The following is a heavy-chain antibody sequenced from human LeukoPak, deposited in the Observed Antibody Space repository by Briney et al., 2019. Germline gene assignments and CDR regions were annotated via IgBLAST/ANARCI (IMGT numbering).Heavy chain of an antibody. CDR2: INPNSGGT. CDR1: RYTPTCYY. V-gene: IGHV1-2*02. J-gene: IGHJ6*03. Sequence: ASVKVSCKASRYTPTCYYMHWVRPAPGQGVEWMGWINPNSGGTNYAQKFQGRVTMTRDTSISTAYMELSRLRSDDTAVYYCARLSWFPGTSYYYMDVWGKGTTVTVSS. CDR3: ARLSWFPGTSYYYMDV. D-gene: IGHD1-1*01.